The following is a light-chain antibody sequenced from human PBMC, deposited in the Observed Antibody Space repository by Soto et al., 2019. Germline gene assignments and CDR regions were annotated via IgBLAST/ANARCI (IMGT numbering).Light chain of an antibody. CDR2: DDD. CDR3: GSWDSSLSAYV. V-gene: IGLV1-51*01. CDR1: SSNIGGNS. Sequence: QSVLTQPPSVSAAPGQRVTISCSGSSSNIGGNSVSWCKQLPGTAPKLLIYDDDKRPSGIPDRFSGSKSGTSATLGITGFQTGDEADYYCGSWDSSLSAYVFGTGTRSPS. J-gene: IGLJ1*01.